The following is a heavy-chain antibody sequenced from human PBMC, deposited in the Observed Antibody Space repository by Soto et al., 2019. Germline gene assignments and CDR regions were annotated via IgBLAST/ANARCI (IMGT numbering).Heavy chain of an antibody. CDR3: ARANNYFDL. Sequence: PGGSLRLSCAASGFTFSSYSMHRVRQAPGRGPEWVAVLSYDGSNNDYADSVKGRFTISRDNSKNTLSLQMNSLRADDTGVYYCARANNYFDLWGQGTLVTVSS. J-gene: IGHJ5*02. V-gene: IGHV3-30*14. CDR1: GFTFSSYS. CDR2: LSYDGSNN.